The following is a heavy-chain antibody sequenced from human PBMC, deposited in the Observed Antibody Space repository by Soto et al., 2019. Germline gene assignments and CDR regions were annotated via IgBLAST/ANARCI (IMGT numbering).Heavy chain of an antibody. V-gene: IGHV3-9*01. CDR3: AKDISAHIVANPTGFDY. CDR2: ISWNSGSI. D-gene: IGHD5-12*01. J-gene: IGHJ4*02. CDR1: GFTFDDYA. Sequence: PGGSLRLSCAASGFTFDDYAMHWVRQAPGKGLEWVSGISWNSGSIGYADSVKGRFTISRDNAKNSLYLQMNSLRAEDTALYYCAKDISAHIVANPTGFDYWGQGTQVTVSS.